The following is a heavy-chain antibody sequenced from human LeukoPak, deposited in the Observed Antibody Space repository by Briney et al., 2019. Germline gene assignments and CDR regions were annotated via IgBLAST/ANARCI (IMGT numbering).Heavy chain of an antibody. CDR1: GGSFSGYY. D-gene: IGHD2-2*01. J-gene: IGHJ5*02. CDR2: INHSGST. CDR3: ARRGMNIVVVPAAIGSNWFDP. Sequence: PSETLSLTCAVYGGSFSGYYWSWIRQPPGKGLEWIGEINHSGSTNYNPSLKSRVTISVDTSKNQFSLKLSSVTAADTAVYYCARRGMNIVVVPAAIGSNWFDPWGQGTLVTVSS. V-gene: IGHV4-34*01.